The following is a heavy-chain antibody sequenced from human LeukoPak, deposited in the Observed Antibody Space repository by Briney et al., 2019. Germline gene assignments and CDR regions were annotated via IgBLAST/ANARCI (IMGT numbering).Heavy chain of an antibody. J-gene: IGHJ4*02. V-gene: IGHV1-2*07. D-gene: IGHD6-13*01. Sequence: ASVKVSCTASGYTFTGYYMHWVRQAPGQGLEWMGWINPNSGGTNYAHKFRGRVTMTRDTSISTAYMELSRLRSDDTAVYYCARDDASNWSSDFDYWGQGTLVTVSS. CDR2: INPNSGGT. CDR3: ARDDASNWSSDFDY. CDR1: GYTFTGYY.